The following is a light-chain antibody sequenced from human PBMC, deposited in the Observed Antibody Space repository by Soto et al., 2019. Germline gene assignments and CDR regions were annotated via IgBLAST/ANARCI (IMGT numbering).Light chain of an antibody. Sequence: DIQMTQSPSTLSASVGDRVTITCRASQGTSSGLAWYQQKTGEAPKIRIYKASSLETGVPSRFSGSGSGTEFTLTISSLQPDDFATYYCQQYDYYPYTFGQGTKLEIK. V-gene: IGKV1-5*03. J-gene: IGKJ2*01. CDR1: QGTSSG. CDR2: KAS. CDR3: QQYDYYPYT.